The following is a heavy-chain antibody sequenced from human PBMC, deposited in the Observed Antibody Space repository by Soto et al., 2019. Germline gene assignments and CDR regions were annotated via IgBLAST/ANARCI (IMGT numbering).Heavy chain of an antibody. Sequence: GGSLRLSCVASGFTFTRYWMSWVRQAPGKGLQWVANIRQDGGAQYYVDSVKGRFTISRDNAKNSVYLQMDSLRVEDTAVYYCVRGGHGSGSYLGSSWGQGILVTVS. CDR3: VRGGHGSGSYLGSS. CDR1: GFTFTRYW. CDR2: IRQDGGAQ. D-gene: IGHD3-10*01. J-gene: IGHJ5*02. V-gene: IGHV3-7*03.